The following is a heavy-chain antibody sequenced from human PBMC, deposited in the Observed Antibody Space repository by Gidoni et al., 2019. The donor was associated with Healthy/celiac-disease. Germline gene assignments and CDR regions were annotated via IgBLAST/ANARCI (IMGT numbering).Heavy chain of an antibody. V-gene: IGHV3-49*05. J-gene: IGHJ4*02. CDR1: GFTFGDYA. Sequence: EVQLVESGGGLVKPGRSLRLSCTASGFTFGDYAMSWFRQAPGKGLEWVGFIRSKAYGGKTEYAASVKGRFTISRDDSKSIAYLQMNSLKTEDTAVYYCTRDPLYYYDSSGYPSWGQGTLVTVSS. D-gene: IGHD3-22*01. CDR2: IRSKAYGGKT. CDR3: TRDPLYYYDSSGYPS.